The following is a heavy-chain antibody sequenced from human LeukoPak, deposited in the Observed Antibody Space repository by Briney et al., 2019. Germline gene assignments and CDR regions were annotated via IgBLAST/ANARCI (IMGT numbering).Heavy chain of an antibody. CDR1: GFTFSSYA. CDR2: ISGSGGST. CDR3: ANGDPGPIAAALGMDV. J-gene: IGHJ6*02. V-gene: IGHV3-23*01. D-gene: IGHD6-13*01. Sequence: GGSLRLSCAASGFTFSSYAMSWVRQAPGRGLEWVSAISGSGGSTYYADSVKGRFTISRDNSKNTLYLQMNSLRAEDTAVYYCANGDPGPIAAALGMDVWGQGTTVTVSS.